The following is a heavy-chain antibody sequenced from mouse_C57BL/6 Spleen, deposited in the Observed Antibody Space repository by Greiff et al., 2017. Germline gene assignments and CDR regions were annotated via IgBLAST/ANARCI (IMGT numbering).Heavy chain of an antibody. Sequence: QVQLQQSGAELVKPGASVKLSCKASGYTFTSYWMQWVKQRPGQGLEWIGEIDPSDSYTNYNQKFKGKATLTVDTSSSTAYMQLSSLTSEDSAVYYCAIYYDYPFAYWGQGTLVTVSA. CDR3: AIYYDYPFAY. J-gene: IGHJ3*01. CDR2: IDPSDSYT. V-gene: IGHV1-50*01. CDR1: GYTFTSYW. D-gene: IGHD2-4*01.